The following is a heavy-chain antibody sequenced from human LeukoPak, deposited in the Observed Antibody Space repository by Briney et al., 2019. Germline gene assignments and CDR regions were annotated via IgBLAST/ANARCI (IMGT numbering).Heavy chain of an antibody. D-gene: IGHD2-2*01. CDR1: GFTFISSG. CDR2: IRYDGSNK. V-gene: IGHV3-30*02. CDR3: AKIRPQVLIPAAIGFDY. J-gene: IGHJ4*02. Sequence: GGSLRLSCAASGFTFISSGMHSVRQAPGKGLEWVAFIRYDGSNKYYADSVKGRFTISRDNSKNTLYLQMNSLRAEDTAVYYCAKIRPQVLIPAAIGFDYWGQGTLVTVSS.